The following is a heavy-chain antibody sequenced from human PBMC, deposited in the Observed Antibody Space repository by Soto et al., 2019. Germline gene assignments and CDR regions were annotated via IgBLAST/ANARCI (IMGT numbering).Heavy chain of an antibody. V-gene: IGHV3-30*18. CDR3: AKDRVRGIIYYFDY. CDR2: ISYDGSDE. Sequence: GWSLRLSCASSVFSFITFGMHWVRQAPGKGLEWVAVISYDGSDEYYADSVKGRFTISRDNSKNTLYLQMNSLTTEDTAVYYCAKDRVRGIIYYFDYWGQGTLVTVS. D-gene: IGHD3-10*01. CDR1: VFSFITFG. J-gene: IGHJ4*02.